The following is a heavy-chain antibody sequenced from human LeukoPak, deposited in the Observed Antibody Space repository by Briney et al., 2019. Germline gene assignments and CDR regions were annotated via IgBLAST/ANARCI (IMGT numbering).Heavy chain of an antibody. CDR2: ISSSGSTI. J-gene: IGHJ6*02. D-gene: IGHD6-13*01. CDR1: GFTFSSYE. Sequence: GGSLRLSCAASGFTFSSYEMNWVRQAPGKGLEWVSYISSSGSTIYYADSVKGRFTTSRDNAKNSLYLQMNSLRAKDTAVYYCARDHIAAAGYYYYGMDVWGQGTTVTVSS. V-gene: IGHV3-48*03. CDR3: ARDHIAAAGYYYYGMDV.